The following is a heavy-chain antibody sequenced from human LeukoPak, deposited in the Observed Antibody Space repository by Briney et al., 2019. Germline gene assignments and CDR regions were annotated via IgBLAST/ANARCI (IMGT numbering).Heavy chain of an antibody. CDR2: IYSSGSA. D-gene: IGHD3-22*01. Sequence: SQTLSLTCTVSGGSISSYYWSWIRQSPGKGLEWIGHIYSSGSANYNPSLKSRVTISIDTSKNQFSLKLSSVTAADTALYYCARNYDNSGYTAFGYWGRGTLVTVSS. CDR1: GGSISSYY. CDR3: ARNYDNSGYTAFGY. V-gene: IGHV4-59*01. J-gene: IGHJ4*02.